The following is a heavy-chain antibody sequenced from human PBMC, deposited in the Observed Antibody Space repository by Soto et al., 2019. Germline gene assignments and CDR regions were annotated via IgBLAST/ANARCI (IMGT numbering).Heavy chain of an antibody. J-gene: IGHJ4*02. CDR2: ISYDGSNK. CDR3: AKDRSLKGSIVVVPAIDY. Sequence: QVQLVESGGGVVQPGRSLRLSCAASGFTFSSYGMHWVRQAPGKGLEWVAVISYDGSNKYYADSVKGRFIISRDNSKNTLYLQMNSLRAEDTAVYYCAKDRSLKGSIVVVPAIDYWGQGTLVTVSS. CDR1: GFTFSSYG. V-gene: IGHV3-30*18. D-gene: IGHD2-2*01.